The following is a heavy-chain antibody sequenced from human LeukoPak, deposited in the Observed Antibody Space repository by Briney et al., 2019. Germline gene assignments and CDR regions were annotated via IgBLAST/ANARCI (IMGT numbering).Heavy chain of an antibody. Sequence: PGWSLRLSYAASGFTFSDYYMSWIRQAPGKGLEWVSYISSSGNTIYYADSVKGRFTISRDNAKNSLYVQMNSLRAEDTAVYYCARGVSGYSYGSRFDYWGQGTLVTVSS. D-gene: IGHD5-18*01. CDR2: ISSSGNTI. J-gene: IGHJ4*02. CDR3: ARGVSGYSYGSRFDY. CDR1: GFTFSDYY. V-gene: IGHV3-11*01.